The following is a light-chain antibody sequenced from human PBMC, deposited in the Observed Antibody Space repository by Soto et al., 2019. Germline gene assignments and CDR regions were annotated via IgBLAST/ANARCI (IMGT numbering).Light chain of an antibody. CDR2: DVS. CDR1: SSDVGGYNY. J-gene: IGLJ1*01. CDR3: SSYTTSSNLYV. Sequence: SVLPQPASVYGSPGQSITLSCTGTSSDVGGYNYVSWYQQHPGKAPKLMIYDVSNRPSGVSNRFSGSKSGNTASLTISGLQAEDEADYYCSSYTTSSNLYVFGTGTKVTVL. V-gene: IGLV2-14*01.